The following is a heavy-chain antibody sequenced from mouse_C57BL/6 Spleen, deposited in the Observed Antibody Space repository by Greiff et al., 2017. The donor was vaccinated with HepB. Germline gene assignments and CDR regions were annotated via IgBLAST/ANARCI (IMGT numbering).Heavy chain of an antibody. J-gene: IGHJ3*01. Sequence: QVQLKQSGAELARPGASVKLSCKASGYTFTSYGISWVKQRTGQGLEWIGEIYPRSGNTYYNEKFKGKATLTADKSSSTAYMELRSLTSEDSAVYFCARAQPDPWFAYWGQGTLVTVSA. CDR3: ARAQPDPWFAY. CDR1: GYTFTSYG. V-gene: IGHV1-81*01. CDR2: IYPRSGNT.